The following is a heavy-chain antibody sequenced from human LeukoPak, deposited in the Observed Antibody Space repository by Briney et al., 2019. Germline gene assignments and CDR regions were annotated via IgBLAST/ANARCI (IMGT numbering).Heavy chain of an antibody. V-gene: IGHV1-2*02. CDR1: GYTFTGYY. D-gene: IGHD3-9*01. CDR2: INPNSGGT. Sequence: ASVKVSCKASGYTFTGYYMHWVRQAPGQGLEWMGWINPNSGGTNYAQKLQGRVTMTTDTSTSTAYMELRSLRSDDTAVYYCARQLRYFDWLLLYWGQGTLVTVSS. J-gene: IGHJ4*02. CDR3: ARQLRYFDWLLLY.